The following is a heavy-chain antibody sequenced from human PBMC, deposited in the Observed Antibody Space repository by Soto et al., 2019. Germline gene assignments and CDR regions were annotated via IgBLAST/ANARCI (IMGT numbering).Heavy chain of an antibody. Sequence: HGGAMRLACAVSGFTLTGYAMSWVRPAPGKGLEWVSASSGSGDSTYYADSVKDRFTISRDNFRNTLYLQMTSLRAEDTAVYYCAKEGRYCTSASCYGGDYFDYWGQRTLVTVSS. CDR1: GFTLTGYA. CDR3: AKEGRYCTSASCYGGDYFDY. CDR2: SSGSGDST. J-gene: IGHJ4*02. D-gene: IGHD2-2*01. V-gene: IGHV3-23*01.